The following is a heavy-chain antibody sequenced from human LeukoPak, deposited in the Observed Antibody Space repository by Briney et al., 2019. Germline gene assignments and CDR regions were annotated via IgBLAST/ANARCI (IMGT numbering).Heavy chain of an antibody. V-gene: IGHV3-11*04. CDR2: ISSSGSTI. D-gene: IGHD2-15*01. Sequence: GGSLRLSCAASGFTFSDYYMSWIRQAPGKGLEWVSYISSSGSTIKFADSVKGRFTISRDDAKNSLYLQMSSLRAEDTAVYYCARDASRYCSGGNCYSGLLGYFDYWGQGTLVTVSS. J-gene: IGHJ4*02. CDR3: ARDASRYCSGGNCYSGLLGYFDY. CDR1: GFTFSDYY.